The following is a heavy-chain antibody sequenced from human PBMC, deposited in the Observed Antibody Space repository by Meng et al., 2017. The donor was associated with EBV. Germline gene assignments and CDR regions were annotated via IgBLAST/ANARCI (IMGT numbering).Heavy chain of an antibody. CDR3: ASESGRGFTPDY. CDR2: IIPIFGTA. J-gene: IGHJ4*02. D-gene: IGHD3-10*01. CDR1: GGTFSSYA. V-gene: IGHV1-69*01. Sequence: QVQWGQSGADVKRPCASVKVSCKASGGTFSSYAISWVRQAPGQGLEWMGGIIPIFGTANYAQKFQGRVTITADESTSTHYMDLSGLRSEDTAVYYCASESGRGFTPDYWGQGTLVTVSS.